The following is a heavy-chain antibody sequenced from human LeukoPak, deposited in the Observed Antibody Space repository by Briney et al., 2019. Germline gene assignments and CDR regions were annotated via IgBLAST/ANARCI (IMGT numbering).Heavy chain of an antibody. D-gene: IGHD3-22*01. Sequence: ASVKVSCKASGYTFTSYGISWVRQAPGQGLEWMGWISAYNGNTNYAQKLQGRVTMTTDTSTSTAYMELRSLRSDDTAVYYCARSPFSEYHDSSGYYSSWGQGTLVTVSS. J-gene: IGHJ4*02. CDR1: GYTFTSYG. V-gene: IGHV1-18*01. CDR3: ARSPFSEYHDSSGYYSS. CDR2: ISAYNGNT.